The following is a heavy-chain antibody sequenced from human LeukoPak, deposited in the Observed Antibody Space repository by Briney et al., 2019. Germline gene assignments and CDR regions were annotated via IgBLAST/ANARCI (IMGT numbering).Heavy chain of an antibody. J-gene: IGHJ3*01. CDR3: ARDTEFST. D-gene: IGHD2/OR15-2a*01. CDR1: GFTFSDSA. Sequence: PGGSLRLSCAASGFTFSDSAMNWVRQAPGKGLEWVSLISFSGGNTYYADSMKGRFTISRDNYKDTLYLQMNSLRAEDTAMYYCARDTEFSTWGLGTMVTVSS. CDR2: ISFSGGNT. V-gene: IGHV3-23*01.